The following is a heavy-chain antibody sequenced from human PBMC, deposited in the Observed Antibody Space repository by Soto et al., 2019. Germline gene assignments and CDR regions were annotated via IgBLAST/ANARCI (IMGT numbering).Heavy chain of an antibody. D-gene: IGHD2-15*01. Sequence: GGSLRLSCAASGFTFSSYWMHWVRQAPGKGLVWVSRINSDGSITTYADSVKGRFTISRDNAKNTLYLQMNSLRAEDTAVYYCARTQVVSEGPWFDPWGQGTLVTVSS. CDR1: GFTFSSYW. J-gene: IGHJ5*02. V-gene: IGHV3-74*01. CDR3: ARTQVVSEGPWFDP. CDR2: INSDGSIT.